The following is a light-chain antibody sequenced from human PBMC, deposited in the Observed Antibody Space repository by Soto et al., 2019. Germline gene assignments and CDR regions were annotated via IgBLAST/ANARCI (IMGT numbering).Light chain of an antibody. V-gene: IGLV2-14*01. Sequence: QSVLSPTSSSSGSPGQSITISCTGTSSDVGGYNYVSWYQQNPGKAPKLMIYEVSNRPSGVSNRFSGSKSGNTASLTISGLQAEDEADYYCSSYTSSSTYVFGTGTKVTGL. J-gene: IGLJ1*01. CDR1: SSDVGGYNY. CDR2: EVS. CDR3: SSYTSSSTYV.